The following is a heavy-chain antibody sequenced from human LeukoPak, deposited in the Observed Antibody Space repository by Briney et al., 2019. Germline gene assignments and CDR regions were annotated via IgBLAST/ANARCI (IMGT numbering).Heavy chain of an antibody. CDR3: TRGLKSWSGYYPYYFDY. D-gene: IGHD3-3*01. J-gene: IGHJ4*02. Sequence: PGRSVRLSCTASGFTLGDYGMSWVRQARGKGLEWEGFIRSKAYGGTTEYAASVKGRFTISRDDSKSIAYLQMNSLKTEDTAVYDCTRGLKSWSGYYPYYFDYWGQGTLVTVSS. V-gene: IGHV3-49*04. CDR1: GFTLGDYG. CDR2: IRSKAYGGTT.